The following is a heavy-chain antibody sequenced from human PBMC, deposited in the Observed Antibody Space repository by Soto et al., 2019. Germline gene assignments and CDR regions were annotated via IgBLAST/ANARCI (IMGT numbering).Heavy chain of an antibody. CDR1: GASISNFY. CDR2: LYTRGTT. Sequence: TSETLSLTCSVSGASISNFYWSWIRQSAGKGLEWIGRLYTRGTTDYSPSLKSRVTMSIDTSKNRVSLSLTSVTAADTAVYYCAKGGTYYFDSWGQGIVVTVSS. D-gene: IGHD3-16*01. CDR3: AKGGTYYFDS. V-gene: IGHV4-4*07. J-gene: IGHJ4*02.